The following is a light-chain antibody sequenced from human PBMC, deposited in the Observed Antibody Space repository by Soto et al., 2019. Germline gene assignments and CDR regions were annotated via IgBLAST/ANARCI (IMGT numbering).Light chain of an antibody. V-gene: IGLV3-21*02. CDR2: DAS. J-gene: IGLJ1*01. CDR1: NIVTKS. Sequence: SYELTQPPSVSVAPGQTARITCGGNNIVTKSVHWYQQKPGQAPVVVVYDASDRPSGIPERFSGSNSGNTATLTISSVEAGDEADYYCQVWDSGSDHYVFGAGTKGTVL. CDR3: QVWDSGSDHYV.